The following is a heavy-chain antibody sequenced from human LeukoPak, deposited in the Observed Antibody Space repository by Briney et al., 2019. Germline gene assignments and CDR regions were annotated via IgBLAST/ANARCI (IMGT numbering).Heavy chain of an antibody. V-gene: IGHV4-4*02. CDR3: AGLVGRYSSGLYYYYFDY. J-gene: IGHJ4*02. Sequence: SETPSLTCTVSGDSINSLDLWSWVRQPPGKGLEWIGEMYLSGTTHSNPSVKSRVTISIDKSKNQFFLNLSSVTAADTAVYYCAGLVGRYSSGLYYYYFDYWGQGTLVTVSS. D-gene: IGHD3-22*01. CDR2: MYLSGTT. CDR1: GDSINSLDL.